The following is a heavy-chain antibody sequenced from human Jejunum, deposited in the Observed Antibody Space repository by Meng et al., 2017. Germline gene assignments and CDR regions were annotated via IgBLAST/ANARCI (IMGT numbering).Heavy chain of an antibody. CDR1: GFNFDDYA. V-gene: IGHV3-9*01. J-gene: IGHJ4*02. CDR3: ANRAAAGKMFDY. CDR2: ISWNSGTK. Sequence: GGSLRLSCAASGFNFDDYAMNWVRQAPGKGLEWVSGISWNSGTKHYADSVKGRFTISRDNSKNTLYLQMNSLRAEDTAVYYCANRAAAGKMFDYWGQGTLVTVSS. D-gene: IGHD6-13*01.